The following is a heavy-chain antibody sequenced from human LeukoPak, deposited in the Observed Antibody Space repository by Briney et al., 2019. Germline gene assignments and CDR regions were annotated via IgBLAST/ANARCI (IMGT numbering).Heavy chain of an antibody. D-gene: IGHD3-16*01. CDR1: GFTFDAYA. V-gene: IGHV3-43*02. Sequence: GGSLRLSCTVSGFTFDAYAVYWVRQAPGKGLEWVSLITANGENTYYADSVKGRFTISRDTSKNSLYLQMNSLRAEDTAVYYWARVRGDYYFDFWGRGTPVTVSS. CDR2: ITANGENT. CDR3: ARVRGDYYFDF. J-gene: IGHJ4*02.